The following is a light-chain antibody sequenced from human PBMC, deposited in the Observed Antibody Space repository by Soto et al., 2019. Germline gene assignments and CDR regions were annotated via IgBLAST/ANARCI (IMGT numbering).Light chain of an antibody. V-gene: IGKV1-5*01. CDR1: QSISSW. CDR3: QQYNSYSRAT. Sequence: DLQMTQSPSTLSASVGDRVTITCRASQSISSWLAWYQQKPGKAPKLLIYDASSLESGVPSRFSGSGSGTEFTLTISSLQPDDFATYYCQQYNSYSRATFGQGTKVEIK. J-gene: IGKJ1*01. CDR2: DAS.